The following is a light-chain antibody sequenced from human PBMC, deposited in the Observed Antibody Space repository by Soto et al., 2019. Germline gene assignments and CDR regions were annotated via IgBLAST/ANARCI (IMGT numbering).Light chain of an antibody. CDR1: QSLGSN. Sequence: VMTQSQATLSVSQGDTATLSCRASQSLGSNLGWYQKKPGQAPRLLIFAASTRATGVPARFSGRGSATEFSLTISSLQSEDFAGYFCQQYNDWPLMFGQGTKVEIK. CDR2: AAS. V-gene: IGKV3-15*01. CDR3: QQYNDWPLM. J-gene: IGKJ1*01.